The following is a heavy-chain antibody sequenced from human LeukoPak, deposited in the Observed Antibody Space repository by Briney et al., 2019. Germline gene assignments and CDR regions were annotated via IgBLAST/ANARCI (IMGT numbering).Heavy chain of an antibody. V-gene: IGHV4-59*01. D-gene: IGHD3-22*01. CDR1: GGSISSYY. CDR2: IYYSGST. Sequence: SETLSLTCTVSGGSISSYYWSWIRQPPGKGLEWIGYIYYSGSTNYNPSLKSRVTISVKTSKNQFSLKLSSVTAADTAVYYCARVTGYMIEVYCDYWGQEPRVTVSS. J-gene: IGHJ4*02. CDR3: ARVTGYMIEVYCDY.